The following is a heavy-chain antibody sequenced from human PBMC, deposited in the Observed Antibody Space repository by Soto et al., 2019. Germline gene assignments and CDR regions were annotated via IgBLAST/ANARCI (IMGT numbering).Heavy chain of an antibody. CDR2: IYSGGST. CDR3: ARVYDFWTGPVSFYCIDD. CDR1: GFTVSSNY. V-gene: IGHV3-53*01. D-gene: IGHD3-3*01. J-gene: IGHJ6*02. Sequence: EGSLRVSCAASGFTVSSNYMSWVRQAPGKGLEWVSVIYSGGSTYHADSVKGRFTISRDNSKNTLYLQMNSLRDEDTAVYYCARVYDFWTGPVSFYCIDDWGEVTPVTI.